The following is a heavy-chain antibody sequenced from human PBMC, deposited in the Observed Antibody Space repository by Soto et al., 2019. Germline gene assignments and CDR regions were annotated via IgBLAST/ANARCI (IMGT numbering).Heavy chain of an antibody. V-gene: IGHV3-21*01. CDR2: IGSSSNYI. Sequence: EVHLVESGGGLVKPGGSLRLSCAASGFSFSLYTMTWVRQAPGRGLEWVSSIGSSSNYIYYADSMKGRCTISRDNAKSSLYLQMNSLRADDTAVDYCAREAHFYGRSDVFDIWGQVTMVTVSS. J-gene: IGHJ3*02. CDR1: GFSFSLYT. CDR3: AREAHFYGRSDVFDI. D-gene: IGHD3-10*02.